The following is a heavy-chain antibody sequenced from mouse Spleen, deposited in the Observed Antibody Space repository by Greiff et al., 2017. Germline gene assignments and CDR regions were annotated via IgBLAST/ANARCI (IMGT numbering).Heavy chain of an antibody. V-gene: IGHV5-9*04. Sequence: EVKVEESGGGLVKLGGSLKLSCAASGFTFSSYAMSWVRQTPEKRLEWVATISSGGGNTYYPDSVKGRFTISRDNAKNTLYLQMSSLKSEDTAMYYCARRSCDDWYFDVWGAGTTVTVSS. CDR2: ISSGGGNT. D-gene: IGHD2-13*01. J-gene: IGHJ1*01. CDR1: GFTFSSYA. CDR3: ARRSCDDWYFDV.